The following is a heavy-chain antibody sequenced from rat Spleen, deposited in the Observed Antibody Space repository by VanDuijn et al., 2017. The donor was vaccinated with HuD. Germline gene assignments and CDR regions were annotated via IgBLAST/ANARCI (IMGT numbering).Heavy chain of an antibody. CDR3: TEDGSITTPLGA. CDR2: ISYDGSST. Sequence: EVQLVESGGGLVQPGRSMKLSCAASGFTFSNYDMAWVRQAPTKGLEWVASISYDGSSTYYRDSVKGRFTISRDNAKSTLYLQMDSLRSEDTATYYCTEDGSITTPLGAWGQGASVTVSS. D-gene: IGHD1-10*01. V-gene: IGHV5-20*01. J-gene: IGHJ4*01. CDR1: GFTFSNYD.